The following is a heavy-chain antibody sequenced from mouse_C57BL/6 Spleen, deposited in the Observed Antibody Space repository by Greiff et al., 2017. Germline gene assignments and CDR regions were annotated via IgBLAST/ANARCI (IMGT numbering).Heavy chain of an antibody. CDR3: ARAYPRDAMDY. D-gene: IGHD2-10*01. J-gene: IGHJ4*01. V-gene: IGHV5-12*01. CDR1: GFTFSDYY. Sequence: EVKLVESGGGLVQPGGSLKLSCAASGFTFSDYYMYWVRQTPEKRLEWVAYISNGGGSTYYPDTVKGRFTISRDKAKHTLYLQMSRLKSEDTAMYYCARAYPRDAMDYWGQGTSVTVSS. CDR2: ISNGGGST.